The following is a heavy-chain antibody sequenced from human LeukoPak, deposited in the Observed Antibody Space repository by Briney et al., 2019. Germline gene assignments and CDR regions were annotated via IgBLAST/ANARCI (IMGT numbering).Heavy chain of an antibody. V-gene: IGHV3-23*01. CDR1: GFSFSNYA. J-gene: IGHJ3*02. D-gene: IGHD4-23*01. CDR2: IRGNGGST. CDR3: AKDLDTTVVLDAFDM. Sequence: GGSLRLSCAASGFSFSNYAMSWVRQAPGKGLEWVSSIRGNGGSTYYAASVKGRFIISRDNSKNTLYLQMNGLRAEDTAVYYCAKDLDTTVVLDAFDMWGQGTLVTVSS.